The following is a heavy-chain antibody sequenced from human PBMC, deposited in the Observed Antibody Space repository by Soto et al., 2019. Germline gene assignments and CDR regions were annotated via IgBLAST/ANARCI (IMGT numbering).Heavy chain of an antibody. D-gene: IGHD3-10*01. J-gene: IGHJ4*02. V-gene: IGHV3-9*01. CDR3: VQAPYGSGSYAFGN. CDR1: GFTFDDYG. Sequence: EVQLVESGGGLVQPGRSLRLSCAASGFTFDDYGMHWVRQAPGKGLEWVSGITWNSDDIAYADSVKGRFTISRDNAKNSLYLQMNSLRAEDTALYYCVQAPYGSGSYAFGNWGQGTVVTVSS. CDR2: ITWNSDDI.